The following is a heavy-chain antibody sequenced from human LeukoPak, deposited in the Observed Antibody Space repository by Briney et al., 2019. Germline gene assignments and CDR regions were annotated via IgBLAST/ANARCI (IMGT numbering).Heavy chain of an antibody. CDR3: ARVPSEYYDSSGYYFW. CDR1: GGTFISYA. D-gene: IGHD3-22*01. J-gene: IGHJ4*02. Sequence: GASVKVSCKASGGTFISYAISWVRQAPGQGLEWMGRIIPILGIANYAQKFQGSVTSTADKSTSTAYMELSSLRSEDTAVYYCARVPSEYYDSSGYYFWWGQGTLVTVSS. CDR2: IIPILGIA. V-gene: IGHV1-69*04.